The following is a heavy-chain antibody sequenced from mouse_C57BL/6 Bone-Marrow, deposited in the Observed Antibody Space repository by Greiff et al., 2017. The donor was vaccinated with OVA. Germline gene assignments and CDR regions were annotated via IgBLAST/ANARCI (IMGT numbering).Heavy chain of an antibody. D-gene: IGHD2-3*01. J-gene: IGHJ2*01. CDR1: GYTFTSYW. CDR3: ARWWLLYFDY. CDR2: IYPGSGST. V-gene: IGHV1-55*01. Sequence: QVHVKQPGAELVKPGASVKMSCKASGYTFTSYWITWVKQRPGQGLEWIGDIYPGSGSTNYNEKFKSKATLTVDTSSSTAYMQLSSLTSEDSAVYYCARWWLLYFDYWGQGTTLTVSS.